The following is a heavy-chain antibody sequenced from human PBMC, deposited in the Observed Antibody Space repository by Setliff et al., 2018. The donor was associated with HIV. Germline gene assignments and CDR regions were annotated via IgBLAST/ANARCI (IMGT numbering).Heavy chain of an antibody. CDR1: GYTFTSYA. V-gene: IGHV1-3*01. Sequence: ASVKVSCKASGYTFTSYAMHWVRQAPGQRLEWMGWINAGNGNTKCSQKFQGRVTNTRDTSASTAYMELSSLRSEDTAVYYCARETDWDGGFDYWGQGTLVTVSS. J-gene: IGHJ4*02. D-gene: IGHD1-1*01. CDR3: ARETDWDGGFDY. CDR2: INAGNGNT.